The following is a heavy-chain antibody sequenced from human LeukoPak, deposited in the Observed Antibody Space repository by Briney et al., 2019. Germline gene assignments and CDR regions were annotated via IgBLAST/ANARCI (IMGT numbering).Heavy chain of an antibody. V-gene: IGHV3-30-3*01. Sequence: GRSLRLSCAASGFTFSNYAMHWVRQTPGKGLERVAVISYDGSNKYYADSVKGRFTISRDNSKNTLYLQMNSLRAEDTAVYYCARPHGYSYGYRVHYYGMDVWGQGTTVTVSS. CDR1: GFTFSNYA. D-gene: IGHD5-18*01. CDR3: ARPHGYSYGYRVHYYGMDV. CDR2: ISYDGSNK. J-gene: IGHJ6*02.